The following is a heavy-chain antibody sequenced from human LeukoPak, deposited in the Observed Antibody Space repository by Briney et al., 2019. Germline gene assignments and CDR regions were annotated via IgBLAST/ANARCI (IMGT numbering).Heavy chain of an antibody. CDR3: ASAADDRGVNYYFDY. Sequence: SETLSLTCTVSGGSISSGDYYWSWIRQPPGKGLEWIGYIYYSGSTYYNPSLKSRVTISVDTSKNQFSLKLSSVTAADTAVYYCASAADDRGVNYYFDYWGQGTLVTVSS. CDR1: GGSISSGDYY. V-gene: IGHV4-30-4*01. J-gene: IGHJ4*02. D-gene: IGHD3-10*02. CDR2: IYYSGST.